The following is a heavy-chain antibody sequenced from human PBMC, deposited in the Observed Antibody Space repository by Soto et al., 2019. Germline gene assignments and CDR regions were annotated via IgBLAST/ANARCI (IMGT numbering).Heavy chain of an antibody. D-gene: IGHD3-22*01. V-gene: IGHV1-8*01. CDR3: ARGHRLTRITMIVVATTGYYFDY. CDR1: GYTFTSYD. CDR2: MNPNRGNT. Sequence: ASVKVSCRASGYTFTSYDINGVRQATGQGLEWMGWMNPNRGNTGYAQKFQGRVTMTRNTSISTAYMELSSLRSEDTAVYYCARGHRLTRITMIVVATTGYYFDYWGQGTLVTVSS. J-gene: IGHJ4*02.